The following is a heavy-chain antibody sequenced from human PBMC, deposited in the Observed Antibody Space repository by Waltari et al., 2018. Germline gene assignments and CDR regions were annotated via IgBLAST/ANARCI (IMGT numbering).Heavy chain of an antibody. J-gene: IGHJ5*02. CDR2: INHGGNT. CDR3: ASGRPRRNSSSYYNWFDP. D-gene: IGHD3-22*01. V-gene: IGHV4-34*01. Sequence: QVQLQQWGAGLLKPSETLSLTCAVYGGSFSDNYWSWIRQHPGKGLEWIGEINHGGNTNYNPSLESRVTISVDTSKNLFSLKLHSVTAADTAVYYWASGRPRRNSSSYYNWFDPWGQGTLVTVSS. CDR1: GGSFSDNY.